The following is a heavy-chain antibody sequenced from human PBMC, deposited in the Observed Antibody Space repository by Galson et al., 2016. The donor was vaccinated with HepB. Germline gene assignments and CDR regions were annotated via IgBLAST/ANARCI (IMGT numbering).Heavy chain of an antibody. Sequence: SLRLSCAVSGFILTNYWMTWVRQAPGKGLEWVAIIKEDGSEEYYVGSVEGRFTISRDNPKNSVYLQMTSLRAEDTALYYCARVFGADYGGIWYSGPWGRGTLVTVSS. CDR3: ARVFGADYGGIWYSGP. CDR1: GFILTNYW. J-gene: IGHJ2*01. V-gene: IGHV3-7*01. D-gene: IGHD4-23*01. CDR2: IKEDGSEE.